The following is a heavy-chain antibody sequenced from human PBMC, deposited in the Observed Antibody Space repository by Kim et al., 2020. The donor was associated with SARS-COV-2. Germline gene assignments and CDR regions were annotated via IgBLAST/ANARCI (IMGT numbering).Heavy chain of an antibody. CDR3: AEVERDSSSWTHFDY. Sequence: AEPVEGQLTIHRDKTKNTLYLQMNSLRAEDTAVYYCAEVERDSSSWTHFDYWGQGTLVTVSS. V-gene: IGHV3-23*01. J-gene: IGHJ4*02. D-gene: IGHD6-13*01.